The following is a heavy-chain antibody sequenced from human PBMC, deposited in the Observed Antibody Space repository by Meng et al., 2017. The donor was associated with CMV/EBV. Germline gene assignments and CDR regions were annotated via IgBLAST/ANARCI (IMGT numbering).Heavy chain of an antibody. CDR3: ARGGWVQPFDY. V-gene: IGHV4-59*01. CDR1: GGSISNYY. CDR2: VHSSGTT. D-gene: IGHD1-1*01. J-gene: IGHJ4*02. Sequence: SETLSLTCSVSGGSISNYYWSWIRQSPGKGLEWIGYVHSSGTTNYNGSLKSRVTIALDPSKNQFSLKLSSLTAADTAIYYCARGGWVQPFDYWGQGTLVTVSS.